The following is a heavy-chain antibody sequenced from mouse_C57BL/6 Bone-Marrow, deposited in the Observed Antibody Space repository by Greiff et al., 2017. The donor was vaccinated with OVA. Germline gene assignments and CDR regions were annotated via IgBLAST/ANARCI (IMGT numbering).Heavy chain of an antibody. CDR2: ISYDGSN. J-gene: IGHJ3*01. CDR3: AREDPGWFAY. V-gene: IGHV3-6*01. CDR1: GYSITSGYY. Sequence: EVKLLESGPGLVKPSQSLSLTCSVTGYSITSGYYWNWIRQFPGNKLEWMGYISYDGSNNYNPSLKNRISITRDTSKNQFFLKLNSVTTEDTATYYCAREDPGWFAYWGQGTLVTVSA.